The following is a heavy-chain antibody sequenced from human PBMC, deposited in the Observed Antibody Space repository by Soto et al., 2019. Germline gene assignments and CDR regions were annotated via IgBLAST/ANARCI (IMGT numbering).Heavy chain of an antibody. CDR2: IYYSGST. Sequence: QVQLQESGPGLVKPSQTLSLTCTVSGGSISSGDYYWSWIRQPPGKGLEWVGYIYYSGSTYYNQSLKSRVTMSLDTSKNQFSLKLSSVTAADTAVYYCVIAARGVFDYWGPGTLVTVSS. J-gene: IGHJ4*02. V-gene: IGHV4-30-4*01. CDR1: GGSISSGDYY. CDR3: VIAARGVFDY. D-gene: IGHD6-6*01.